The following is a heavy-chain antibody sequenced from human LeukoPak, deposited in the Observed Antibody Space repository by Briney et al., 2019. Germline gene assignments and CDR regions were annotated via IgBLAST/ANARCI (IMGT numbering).Heavy chain of an antibody. D-gene: IGHD3-22*01. Sequence: GGSLRLSCAASGFTFSSYGMSWVRQAPGKGLEWVSAISGSGGSTYYADSVKGRFTISRDNSKNTLYLQMNSLRAEDTAVYYCANLDYDSSGYYYLEWGQGTLVTVSS. CDR1: GFTFSSYG. V-gene: IGHV3-23*01. J-gene: IGHJ4*02. CDR2: ISGSGGST. CDR3: ANLDYDSSGYYYLE.